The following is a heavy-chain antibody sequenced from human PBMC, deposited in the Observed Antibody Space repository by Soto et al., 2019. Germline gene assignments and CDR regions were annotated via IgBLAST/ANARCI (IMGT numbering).Heavy chain of an antibody. J-gene: IGHJ4*02. CDR3: ARSIPLGHQDY. V-gene: IGHV4-31*03. CDR2: IYYSGST. Sequence: QVQLQESGPGLVKPSQTLSLTCTVSGGSISSGGYYWSWIRQHPGKGLEWIGYIYYSGSTYSNPSLKSRVTISVYTSKNQCSLKLSSVNAADTAVYYCARSIPLGHQDYWGQGTLVTVSS. CDR1: GGSISSGGYY. D-gene: IGHD3-16*01.